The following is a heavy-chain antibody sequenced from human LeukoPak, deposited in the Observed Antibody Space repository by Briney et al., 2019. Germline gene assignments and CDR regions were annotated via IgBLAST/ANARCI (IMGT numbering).Heavy chain of an antibody. CDR2: ISYDGSNK. D-gene: IGHD6-13*01. CDR3: TRPGSSSWKHGEFDP. Sequence: PGGSLRLSCAASGFTFSNYAMHWVRQAPGKGLEWVAVISYDGSNKYYADSVKGRFTVSRDNSKNTLYLQMNSLRAEDTAVYYCTRPGSSSWKHGEFDPWGQGTLVTVSS. J-gene: IGHJ5*02. CDR1: GFTFSNYA. V-gene: IGHV3-30*04.